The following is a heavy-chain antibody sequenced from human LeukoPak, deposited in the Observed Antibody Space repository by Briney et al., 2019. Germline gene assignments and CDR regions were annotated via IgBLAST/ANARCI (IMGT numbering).Heavy chain of an antibody. D-gene: IGHD3-10*01. Sequence: ASVTVSCKASGYTFTSYYMHWVRQAPGQGLEWMGIINPSSGSTSYTQKFQGRVTMTRDTSTSTVYMELSSLRSEDTAVYYCARACERFTYYYGSGRVEGINGQSGFDYWGQGTLVTVSS. CDR2: INPSSGST. CDR3: ARACERFTYYYGSGRVEGINGQSGFDY. CDR1: GYTFTSYY. J-gene: IGHJ4*02. V-gene: IGHV1-46*01.